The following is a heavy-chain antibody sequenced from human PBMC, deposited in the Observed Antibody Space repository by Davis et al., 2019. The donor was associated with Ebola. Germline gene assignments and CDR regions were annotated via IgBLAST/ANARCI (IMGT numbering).Heavy chain of an antibody. CDR2: ISWNSGSI. D-gene: IGHD2-2*01. CDR3: AKGPGAFDI. V-gene: IGHV3-9*01. Sequence: LSLTCAASGFTFDDYAMHWVRQAPGKGLEWVSGISWNSGSIGYADSVKGRFTISRDNAKNSLYLQMNSLRAEDTALYYCAKGPGAFDIWGQGTMVTVSS. CDR1: GFTFDDYA. J-gene: IGHJ3*02.